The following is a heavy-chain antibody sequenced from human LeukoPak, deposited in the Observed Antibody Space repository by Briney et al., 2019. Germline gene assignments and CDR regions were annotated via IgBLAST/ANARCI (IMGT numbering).Heavy chain of an antibody. V-gene: IGHV4-59*01. D-gene: IGHD5-24*01. CDR3: ARGVDGYNSNWFDP. CDR1: GASISSYY. J-gene: IGHJ5*02. Sequence: NSSETLSLTCTVSGASISSYYWSWIRQPPGKGLEWIGYIYYSGSTNYNPSLKSRVTISVDTSKNQFSLKLSSVTAADTAVYYCARGVDGYNSNWFDPWGQGTLVTVSS. CDR2: IYYSGST.